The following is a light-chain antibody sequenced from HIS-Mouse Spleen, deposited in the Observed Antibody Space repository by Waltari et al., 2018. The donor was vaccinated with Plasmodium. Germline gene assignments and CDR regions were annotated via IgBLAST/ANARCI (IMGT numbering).Light chain of an antibody. CDR1: ALTKKY. CDR2: EDS. J-gene: IGLJ3*02. Sequence: SYELSQPPSVSVAPGQTARITASGDALTKKYAYWYHQESGQAPVLVVYEDSKRPSRIPERFSGSSSGTMATLTISGAQVEDEADYYCYSTDSSGNHRVFGGGTKLTVL. V-gene: IGLV3-10*01. CDR3: YSTDSSGNHRV.